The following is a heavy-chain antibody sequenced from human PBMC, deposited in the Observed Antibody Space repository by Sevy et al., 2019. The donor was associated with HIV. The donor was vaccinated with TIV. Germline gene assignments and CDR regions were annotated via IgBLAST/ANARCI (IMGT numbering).Heavy chain of an antibody. J-gene: IGHJ4*02. CDR2: ISYDGSNK. CDR3: ATNLFEYSSSSFDY. D-gene: IGHD6-6*01. CDR1: GFTFSSYG. V-gene: IGHV3-30*03. Sequence: GGSLRLSCAASGFTFSSYGMHWVRQAPGKGLEWVEVISYDGSNKYYADSVKGRFTISRDNSKNTLYLQMNSLRAEDTAVYYCATNLFEYSSSSFDYWGQGTLVTVSS.